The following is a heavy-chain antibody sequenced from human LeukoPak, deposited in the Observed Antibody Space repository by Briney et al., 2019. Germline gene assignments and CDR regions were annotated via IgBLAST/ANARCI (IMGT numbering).Heavy chain of an antibody. D-gene: IGHD1-20*01. CDR2: ISGSGGST. Sequence: GGALRLSCAAPGFTFFSYAMSWVRQGPGEGLGWVSAISGSGGSTYYADSVKGRFTISRDNSKNTLYLQMNSLRAEDTAVYYCAKRTSNWNYFDYWGQGTLVTVSS. V-gene: IGHV3-23*01. CDR1: GFTFFSYA. CDR3: AKRTSNWNYFDY. J-gene: IGHJ4*02.